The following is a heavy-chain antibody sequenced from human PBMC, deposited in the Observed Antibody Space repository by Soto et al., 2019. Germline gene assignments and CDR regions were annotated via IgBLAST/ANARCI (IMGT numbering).Heavy chain of an antibody. CDR2: ISAYNGNT. V-gene: IGHV1-18*01. Sequence: QVQLVQSGAEVKKPGASVKVSCKASGYTFTSYGISWVRQSPGQGLEWMGWISAYNGNTNYAQKPQGRVTMTTDTSTSTAYMELRSLRSDDTAVYYCAGDGALGENYYYYGMDVWGQGTTVTVSS. J-gene: IGHJ6*02. CDR1: GYTFTSYG. CDR3: AGDGALGENYYYYGMDV. D-gene: IGHD3-16*01.